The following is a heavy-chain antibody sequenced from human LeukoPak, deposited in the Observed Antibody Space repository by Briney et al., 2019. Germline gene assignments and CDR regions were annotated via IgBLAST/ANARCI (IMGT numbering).Heavy chain of an antibody. V-gene: IGHV3-7*03. J-gene: IGHJ4*02. CDR3: AKDRGSSSPMRYYFDY. D-gene: IGHD6-19*01. CDR1: GFTFSRYW. CDR2: IKHDGSER. Sequence: GGSLRLSCEASGFTFSRYWMSWVRQAPGKGLEWVADIKHDGSERYYVDSVKGRFTISRDNAKNSLYLQMNSLRAEDTAIYYCAKDRGSSSPMRYYFDYWGQGTLVTVSS.